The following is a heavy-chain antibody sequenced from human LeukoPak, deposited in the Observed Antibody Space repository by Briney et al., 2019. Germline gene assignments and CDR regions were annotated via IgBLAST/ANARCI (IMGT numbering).Heavy chain of an antibody. D-gene: IGHD1-1*01. Sequence: GGSLRLSCAASGFTFSSYWMHWVRQAPGKGLVWVSRINSDGSSTSYADSVKGRFTISRDNSKNTLYLQMNSLRAEDTAVYYCAKVGTPPILDYWGQGTLVTVSS. J-gene: IGHJ4*02. CDR2: INSDGSST. CDR1: GFTFSSYW. V-gene: IGHV3-74*01. CDR3: AKVGTPPILDY.